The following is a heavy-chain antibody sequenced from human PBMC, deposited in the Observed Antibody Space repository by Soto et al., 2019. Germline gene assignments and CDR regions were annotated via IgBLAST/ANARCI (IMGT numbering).Heavy chain of an antibody. CDR2: ISVYRGNT. V-gene: IGHV1-18*04. CDR1: CYTFTSYG. Sequence: ASVKVSFKASCYTFTSYGISWVRQAPGQGLEWMGWISVYRGNTNYAQNLQGRVTMTIDTSTSTVYMELRNLTSDDTAVYYCARERSSSDYWGQGTLGTASS. D-gene: IGHD3-10*01. CDR3: ARERSSSDY. J-gene: IGHJ4*02.